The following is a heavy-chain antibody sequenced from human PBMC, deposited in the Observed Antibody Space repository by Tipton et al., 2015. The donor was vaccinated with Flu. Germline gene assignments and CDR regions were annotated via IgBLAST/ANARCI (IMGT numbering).Heavy chain of an antibody. D-gene: IGHD1-26*01. CDR3: ARLREMGATNSIIFDY. CDR2: INHSGST. CDR1: GGSFSGYY. V-gene: IGHV4-34*01. J-gene: IGHJ4*02. Sequence: TLSLTCAVYGGSFSGYYWSWIRQPPGKGLEWIGEINHSGSTNYNPSLKSRVTISVDTSKNQFSLKLSSVTAADTAVYYCARLREMGATNSIIFDYWGQGTLVTVSS.